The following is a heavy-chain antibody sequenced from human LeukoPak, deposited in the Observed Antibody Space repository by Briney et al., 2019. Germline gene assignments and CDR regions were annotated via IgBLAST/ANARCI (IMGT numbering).Heavy chain of an antibody. Sequence: GGSLRLSCAASGFTFSSYAMSWVRQAPGKGLEWVSAISGSGGSTYYADSVKGRFTISRDNSKNTLYLQMNSLRAEDTAVYYCAKDRGALLRFLEWLLDAFDIWGQGTMVTVSP. V-gene: IGHV3-23*01. CDR1: GFTFSSYA. D-gene: IGHD3-3*01. CDR3: AKDRGALLRFLEWLLDAFDI. CDR2: ISGSGGST. J-gene: IGHJ3*02.